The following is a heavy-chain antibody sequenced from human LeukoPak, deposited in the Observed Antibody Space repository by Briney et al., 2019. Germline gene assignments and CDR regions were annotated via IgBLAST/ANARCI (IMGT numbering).Heavy chain of an antibody. CDR3: ARCALSYYYYYMDV. CDR1: GYTFTSYD. Sequence: ASVTVSCKASGYTFTSYDINWVRQATGQGLEWMGWMNPNSGNTGYAQKFQGRVTMTRNTSISTAYMELSSLRSEDTAVYYCARCALSYYYYYMDVWGKGTTVTVSS. V-gene: IGHV1-8*01. J-gene: IGHJ6*03. CDR2: MNPNSGNT.